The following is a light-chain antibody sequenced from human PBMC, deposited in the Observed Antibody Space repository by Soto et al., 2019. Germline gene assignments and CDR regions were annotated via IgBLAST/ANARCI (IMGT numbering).Light chain of an antibody. CDR2: HAS. V-gene: IGKV1-5*01. CDR3: QQYYSYPRT. CDR1: QSISEW. Sequence: DLQMTQSPSTLSASVGDRVTITCRASQSISEWLAWYQQKPGRAPKLLIYHASRLGTGVPSRFSGSGSGTEFTLTITSLQLDDFGTYYCQQYYSYPRTFGQGTKVDIK. J-gene: IGKJ1*01.